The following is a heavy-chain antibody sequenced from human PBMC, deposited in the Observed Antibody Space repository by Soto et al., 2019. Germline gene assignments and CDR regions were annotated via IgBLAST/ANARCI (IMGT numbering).Heavy chain of an antibody. CDR3: AIYTTSFSYFDY. V-gene: IGHV1-8*01. CDR2: MNPMSGKT. CDR1: GYTFTNHD. D-gene: IGHD3-10*01. Sequence: VQLVQSGAEVRKPGASVRVSCEASGYTFTNHDINWVRQASGQGLEWMGWMNPMSGKTEYTQKFLGRVTXXXXTXXXXXXXXXXXLRSEDTAMYYCAIYTTSFSYFDYWGQGTLVTVSS. J-gene: IGHJ4*02.